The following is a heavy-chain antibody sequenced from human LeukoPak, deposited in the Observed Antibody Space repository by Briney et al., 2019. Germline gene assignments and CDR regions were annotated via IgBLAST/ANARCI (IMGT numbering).Heavy chain of an antibody. CDR1: GYTLTDYG. D-gene: IGHD6-19*01. CDR3: ARDGIRVAGTFDY. Sequence: ASVKVSSKAFGYTLTDYGITWVRGAPGEGVEWMGWISPYNGNTNSAQKVQGRVTMTSDTSTSTAYMELRSLRSDDTAVYYCARDGIRVAGTFDYWGQGTLVTVSS. J-gene: IGHJ4*02. V-gene: IGHV1-18*01. CDR2: ISPYNGNT.